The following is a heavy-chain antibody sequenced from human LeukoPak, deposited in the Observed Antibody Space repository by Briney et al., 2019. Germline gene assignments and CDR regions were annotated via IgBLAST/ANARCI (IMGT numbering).Heavy chain of an antibody. CDR2: INHSGST. CDR3: ARGTVLLGGAFDI. D-gene: IGHD2/OR15-2a*01. J-gene: IGHJ3*02. CDR1: GGSFSGSY. Sequence: SETLSLTCAVYGGSFSGSYSSWIRQPPGKGLEWIGEINHSGSTNYNPSLKSRVTISVDTSKNQFSLKLSSVTAADTAVYYCARGTVLLGGAFDIWGQGTMVTVSS. V-gene: IGHV4-34*01.